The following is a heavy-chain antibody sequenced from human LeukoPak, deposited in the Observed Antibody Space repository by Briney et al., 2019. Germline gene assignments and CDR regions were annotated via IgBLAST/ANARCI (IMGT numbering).Heavy chain of an antibody. CDR1: GGSISSGGYY. V-gene: IGHV4-31*03. Sequence: SETLSLTCTVSGGSISSGGYYWSWIRQHPGKGLEWIGYIYYSGSTYYNPSLKSRVTISVDTSKNQFSLKLSSVTAADTAVYYSAKEGGRDGYNYFDYWGQGTLVTVSS. J-gene: IGHJ4*02. CDR2: IYYSGST. D-gene: IGHD5-24*01. CDR3: AKEGGRDGYNYFDY.